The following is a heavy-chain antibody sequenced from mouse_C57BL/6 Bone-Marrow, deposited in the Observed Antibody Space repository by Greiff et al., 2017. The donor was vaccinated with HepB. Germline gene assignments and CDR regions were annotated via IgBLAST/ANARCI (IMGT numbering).Heavy chain of an antibody. CDR3: ASGGSNYDYSFAY. D-gene: IGHD2-4*01. J-gene: IGHJ3*01. V-gene: IGHV2-6*01. CDR1: GFSLTSYG. CDR2: IWGVGST. Sequence: VKLQESGPGLVAPSQSLSITCTVSGFSLTSYGVDWVRQSPGKGLEWLGVIWGVGSTNYNSALKSRLSISKDNSKSQVFLKMNSLQTDDTAMYYCASGGSNYDYSFAYWGQGTLVTVSA.